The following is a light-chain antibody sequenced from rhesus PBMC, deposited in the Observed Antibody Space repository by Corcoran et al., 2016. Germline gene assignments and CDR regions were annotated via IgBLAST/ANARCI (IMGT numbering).Light chain of an antibody. Sequence: ETVVTQSPATLALSPGERATLSCRASQSVGSYLAWYQQKPGQSPRLLIYGASSRATCIPDRFSGSGCWTDFTLTISSLEPEDVGVYYCQQSSNLSRTFGQGTKVEIK. CDR1: QSVGSY. CDR2: GAS. J-gene: IGKJ1*01. V-gene: IGKV3-24*04. CDR3: QQSSNLSRT.